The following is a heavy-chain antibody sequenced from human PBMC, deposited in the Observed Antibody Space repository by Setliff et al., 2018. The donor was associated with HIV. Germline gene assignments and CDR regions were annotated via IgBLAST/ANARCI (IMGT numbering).Heavy chain of an antibody. CDR2: INTETGKP. CDR1: GYTLTTYA. CDR3: ARVGSSWSTFDY. J-gene: IGHJ4*02. D-gene: IGHD6-13*01. Sequence: ASVKVSCKAYGYTLTTYAISWVRQAPGQGLEWMGWINTETGKPMYAQGFTGRFAFSLDTSVSTAYLQINSLKAEDTAMYYCARVGSSWSTFDYWGQGALVTVSS. V-gene: IGHV7-4-1*02.